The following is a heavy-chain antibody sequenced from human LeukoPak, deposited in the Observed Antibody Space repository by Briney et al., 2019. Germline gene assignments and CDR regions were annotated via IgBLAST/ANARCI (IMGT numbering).Heavy chain of an antibody. Sequence: PSETLSLTCTVSGASNSSFFWSWIRQSSGKGLEWIGYIYSNGRTNYNPSLKSRVTISVDTSKNQFSLMLNSVTAADTAVYYCAREIWFGAYYFDYWGQGTLVTVSS. CDR3: AREIWFGAYYFDY. D-gene: IGHD3-10*01. V-gene: IGHV4-59*01. CDR2: IYSNGRT. J-gene: IGHJ4*02. CDR1: GASNSSFF.